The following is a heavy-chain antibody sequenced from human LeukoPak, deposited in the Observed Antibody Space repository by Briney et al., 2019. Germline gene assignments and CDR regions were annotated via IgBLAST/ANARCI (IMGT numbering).Heavy chain of an antibody. CDR3: ARALVGAIDY. CDR2: IYHSGST. Sequence: SETLSLTCTVSGGSISSYYWSWIRQPPGKGLEWIGSIYHSGSTYYNPSLKSRVTFSVDKSKNQFSLKLSSVTAADTAVYYCARALVGAIDYWGQGTLVTVSS. CDR1: GGSISSYY. V-gene: IGHV4-59*12. J-gene: IGHJ4*02. D-gene: IGHD1-26*01.